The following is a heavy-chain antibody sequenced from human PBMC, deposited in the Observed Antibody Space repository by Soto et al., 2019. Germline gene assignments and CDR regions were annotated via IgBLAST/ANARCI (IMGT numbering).Heavy chain of an antibody. CDR3: ARGFCTGGGCYSYWFDS. J-gene: IGHJ5*01. D-gene: IGHD2-15*01. CDR1: GYSFTDYW. V-gene: IGHV5-10-1*01. Sequence: GESLKISCKGSGYSFTDYWISWVRQMPGKGLEWMGRIDPSDSYTNYSPSFQGHVTISADKSISTAYLQWRSLRASDTAMYYCARGFCTGGGCYSYWFDSWGQGTLVTVSS. CDR2: IDPSDSYT.